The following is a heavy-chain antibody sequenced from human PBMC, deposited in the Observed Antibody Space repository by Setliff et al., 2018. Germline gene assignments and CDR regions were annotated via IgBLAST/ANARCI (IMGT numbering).Heavy chain of an antibody. J-gene: IGHJ5*02. CDR2: IHYGGGHI. D-gene: IGHD2-2*01. CDR3: AKDRWGYADP. Sequence: TGGSLSLSCATSGFTFSTSAMHWLRQSPDNRLEWLAYIHYGGGHIQYADSVKGRFTVSRDNAIDTLFLQMNGLTTDDTAKYFCAKDRWGYADPWGQGTLVTVSS. CDR1: GFTFSTSA. V-gene: IGHV3-30*02.